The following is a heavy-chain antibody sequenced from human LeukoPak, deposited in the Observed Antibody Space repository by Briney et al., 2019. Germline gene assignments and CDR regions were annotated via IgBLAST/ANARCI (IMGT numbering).Heavy chain of an antibody. D-gene: IGHD3-3*02. CDR3: ARGTTMPFLT. J-gene: IGHJ4*02. CDR2: IHPSATST. Sequence: ASVKVSCTASGYTFTSYYMHWVRQAPGQGLEWMGVIHPSATSTNYAQKFHDRVTMTRDTSTNTVYMELSSLRSEDTAVYYCARGTTMPFLTWGQGTLVTVSS. CDR1: GYTFTSYY. V-gene: IGHV1-46*01.